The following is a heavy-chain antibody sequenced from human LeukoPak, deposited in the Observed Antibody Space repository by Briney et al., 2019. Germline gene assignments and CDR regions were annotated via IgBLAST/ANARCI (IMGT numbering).Heavy chain of an antibody. V-gene: IGHV3-30*12. CDR1: GFTFTTYG. CDR2: MTYDGSKQ. CDR3: VRDASLGAFDI. D-gene: IGHD3-16*01. J-gene: IGHJ3*02. Sequence: GGSLRLTCAASGFTFTTYGFHWVRQAPGKGLEWVALMTYDGSKQYYADSVQGRFTISRDNSKRTVDLQMNSLRADDTAMYYCVRDASLGAFDIWGQGTMATVSS.